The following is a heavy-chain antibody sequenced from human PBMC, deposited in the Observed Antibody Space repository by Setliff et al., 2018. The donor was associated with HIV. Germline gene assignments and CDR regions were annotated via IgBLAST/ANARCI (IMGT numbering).Heavy chain of an antibody. CDR3: ARAGNFGDWDGFDV. Sequence: PSETLSLTCAVYGGSFTAYHWSWSRQPPGRGLEWIAEINHSGGTNHNPSLKSRITISVDTSKKQVSLKLTSVTAADTAIYYCARAGNFGDWDGFDVWGQGTMVTVSS. V-gene: IGHV4-34*01. CDR2: INHSGGT. D-gene: IGHD3-10*01. J-gene: IGHJ3*01. CDR1: GGSFTAYH.